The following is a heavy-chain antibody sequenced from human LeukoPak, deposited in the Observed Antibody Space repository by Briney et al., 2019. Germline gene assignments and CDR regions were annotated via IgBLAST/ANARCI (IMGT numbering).Heavy chain of an antibody. CDR2: INPNSGGT. J-gene: IGHJ4*02. CDR3: ARYSGSPWDFDY. Sequence: ASVKVSCKASGYTFTGYYMHWVRQAPGQGLEWMGWINPNSGGTNYAQKLQGRVTMTTDTSTSTAYMELRSLRSDDTAVYYCARYSGSPWDFDYWGQGTLVTVSS. CDR1: GYTFTGYY. D-gene: IGHD3-10*01. V-gene: IGHV1-2*02.